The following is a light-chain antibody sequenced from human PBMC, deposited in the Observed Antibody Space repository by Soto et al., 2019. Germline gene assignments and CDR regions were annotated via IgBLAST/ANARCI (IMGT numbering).Light chain of an antibody. V-gene: IGKV2-28*01. J-gene: IGKJ1*01. CDR3: MQALQTPWT. CDR1: RSLLPGNGYNY. Sequence: IVMTQSPRSLPVTPGEPASISCISIRSLLPGNGYNYLDWYPQKPGQSPQLLIYLGYNRSSGVTDRFSGSGSGTDFTMKISRVEAEDVGVYYCMQALQTPWTFGQGTQVDIK. CDR2: LGY.